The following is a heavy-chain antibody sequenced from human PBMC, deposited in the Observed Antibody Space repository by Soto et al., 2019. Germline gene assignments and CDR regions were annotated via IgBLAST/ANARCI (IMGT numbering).Heavy chain of an antibody. J-gene: IGHJ4*02. CDR3: ARGGGGNSALSLDY. D-gene: IGHD2-21*02. V-gene: IGHV4-34*01. Sequence: QVQLQQWGAGLLKPSETLSLTCAVYGGSFSGYYWSWIRQPPGKGLEWIGEINHSGSTNYNPSLKSRVTISVDTSKNQFSLKLRSVTAADTAVYYCARGGGGNSALSLDYWGQGTLVTVSS. CDR1: GGSFSGYY. CDR2: INHSGST.